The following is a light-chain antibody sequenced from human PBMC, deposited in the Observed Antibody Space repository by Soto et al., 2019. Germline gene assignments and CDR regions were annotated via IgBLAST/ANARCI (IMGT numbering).Light chain of an antibody. CDR2: DVT. V-gene: IGLV2-11*01. CDR1: SSDVGNYNY. J-gene: IGLJ2*01. CDR3: CSYTGSYTVV. Sequence: QSALTQPRSVSGSPGQSVTISCTGTSSDVGNYNYVSWYQQHPGEAPKLMIFDVTERPSGVPDRFSGSKSGNTASLTISGLQAEDEADYYCCSYTGSYTVVFGGGTKLTVL.